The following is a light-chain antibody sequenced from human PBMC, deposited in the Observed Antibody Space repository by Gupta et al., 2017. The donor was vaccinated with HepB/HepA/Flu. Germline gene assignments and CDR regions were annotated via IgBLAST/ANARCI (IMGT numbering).Light chain of an antibody. CDR1: QSLLHADGFNY. CDR2: LGS. CDR3: MQALQTPIT. Sequence: DIVVTQSPLSLSVTPGEPASMSCKSSQSLLHADGFNYLDWYLQRPGQSPHPLIYLGSGRASGVPDRINGSGSGTDFTLKIIRVEADDVGTYYCMQALQTPITFGQGTRLEIK. J-gene: IGKJ5*01. V-gene: IGKV2-28*01.